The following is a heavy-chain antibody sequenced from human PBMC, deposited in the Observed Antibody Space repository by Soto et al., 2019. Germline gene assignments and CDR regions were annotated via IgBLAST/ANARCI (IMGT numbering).Heavy chain of an antibody. V-gene: IGHV3-30*03. CDR3: VRDGGGGYSQVDH. CDR2: VSQDGSEK. J-gene: IGHJ4*02. Sequence: QVQLVESGGGVVQPGGSLRLSCEASGFSFRNYGMHWVRRVAGGGLEWVAVVSQDGSEKYYVDSLKGRFTISRDNSKNTMFLQMDSLGPDDTAVYYCVRDGGGGYSQVDHWGQGTLVTVSS. CDR1: GFSFRNYG. D-gene: IGHD5-18*01.